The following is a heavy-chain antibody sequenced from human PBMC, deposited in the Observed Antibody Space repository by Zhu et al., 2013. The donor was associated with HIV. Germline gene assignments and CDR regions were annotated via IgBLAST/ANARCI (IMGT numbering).Heavy chain of an antibody. CDR3: ARHYDVLTGHQYYYYYMDV. D-gene: IGHD3-9*01. Sequence: QVQLQESGPRTGEALGDLIPQLHCLWWLHPQCKKYWGWIRQSPGEGLEWIGSIYYSGTIYYNPSLKSRVTISVDTSRNQFSLNLRSVTAADSAVYFCARHYDVLTGHQYYYYYMDVWGKGTTVTVSS. V-gene: IGHV4-39*01. J-gene: IGHJ6*03. CDR1: WLHPQCKKY. CDR2: IYYSGTI.